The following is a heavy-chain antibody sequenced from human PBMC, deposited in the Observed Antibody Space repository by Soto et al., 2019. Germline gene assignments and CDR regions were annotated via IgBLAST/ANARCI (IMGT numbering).Heavy chain of an antibody. V-gene: IGHV1-3*04. Sequence: GASVKVACKPAGSTFSIYGMHCGRHTPGQRLEWMGWINTDNGDTQYSQKFKGRVTITRDTSANTAYMELSSLTSEDTAVYYCGRGRTTTSWVLDYWGPGALVTVSS. D-gene: IGHD1-1*01. CDR2: INTDNGDT. CDR3: GRGRTTTSWVLDY. CDR1: GSTFSIYG. J-gene: IGHJ4*02.